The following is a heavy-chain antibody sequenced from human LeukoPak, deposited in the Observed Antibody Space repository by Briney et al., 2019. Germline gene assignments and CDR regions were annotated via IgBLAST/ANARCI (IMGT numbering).Heavy chain of an antibody. CDR2: ISSSSSTI. Sequence: GGSLRLSCAASGFTFSSYSMNWVRQAPGKGLEWVSYISSSSSTIYYADSVKGRFTISRDNSKNTLYLQINSLRAEDTAVYYCASFRGVGWDFVYWGQGTLVTVSS. CDR3: ASFRGVGWDFVY. J-gene: IGHJ4*02. V-gene: IGHV3-48*01. D-gene: IGHD3-10*01. CDR1: GFTFSSYS.